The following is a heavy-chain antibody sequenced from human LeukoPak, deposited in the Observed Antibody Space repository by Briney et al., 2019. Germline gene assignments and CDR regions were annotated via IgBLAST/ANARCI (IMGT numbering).Heavy chain of an antibody. CDR3: AREIYIASHFDY. J-gene: IGHJ4*02. CDR1: GGSISSGSYY. V-gene: IGHV4-61*02. CDR2: IYTSGST. Sequence: SQTLSLTCTVSGGSISSGSYYWSWIRQPAGKGLEWIGRIYTSGSTNYNPSLKSRVTISVDTSKNQFSLKLSSVTAADTAVYYCAREIYIASHFDYWGQGTLVTVSS. D-gene: IGHD5-12*01.